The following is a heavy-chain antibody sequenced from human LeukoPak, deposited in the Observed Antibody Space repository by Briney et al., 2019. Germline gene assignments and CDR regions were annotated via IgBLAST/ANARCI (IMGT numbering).Heavy chain of an antibody. CDR2: ISYDGSNK. CDR3: ARELMTLYNWNDAYYYYYGMDV. J-gene: IGHJ6*02. D-gene: IGHD1-20*01. Sequence: PGGSLRLSCAASGFTFSSYAMHWVRQAPGKGLEWVAVISYDGSNKYYADSVKGRFTISRDNSKNTLYLQMNSLRAEDTAVYYCARELMTLYNWNDAYYYYYGMDVWGQGTTVTVSS. CDR1: GFTFSSYA. V-gene: IGHV3-30-3*01.